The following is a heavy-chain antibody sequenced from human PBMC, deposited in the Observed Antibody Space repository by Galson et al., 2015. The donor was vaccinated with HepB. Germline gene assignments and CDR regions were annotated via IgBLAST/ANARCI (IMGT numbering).Heavy chain of an antibody. CDR1: GFTFSSYG. J-gene: IGHJ6*02. D-gene: IGHD4-17*01. Sequence: SLRLSCAASGFTFSSYGMHWVRQAPGKGLEWVAVIWYDGSNKYYADSVKGRFTISRDNSKNTLYLQMNSLRAEDTAVYYCARDLGDYGDSTDRGAGVYYYYGMDVWGQGTTVTVSS. V-gene: IGHV3-33*01. CDR3: ARDLGDYGDSTDRGAGVYYYYGMDV. CDR2: IWYDGSNK.